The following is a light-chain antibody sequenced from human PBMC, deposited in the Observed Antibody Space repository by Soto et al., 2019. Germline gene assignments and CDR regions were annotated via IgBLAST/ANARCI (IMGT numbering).Light chain of an antibody. J-gene: IGKJ1*01. CDR3: QQYGSPPRT. V-gene: IGKV3-20*01. Sequence: EIVLTQSPGTLSLSPGDRATLSCRASQSVSRNYLAWYQQKPGQAPRLLIYAASSRISGIPDRFSGSGSGTDFPLTISRLEPEDFAVYHCQQYGSPPRTFGQGTKVEIK. CDR1: QSVSRNY. CDR2: AAS.